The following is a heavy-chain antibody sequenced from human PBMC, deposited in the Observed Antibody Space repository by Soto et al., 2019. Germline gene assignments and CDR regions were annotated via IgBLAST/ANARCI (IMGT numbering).Heavy chain of an antibody. CDR3: VNDDRWGSGKLFDN. J-gene: IGHJ4*02. D-gene: IGHD3-16*01. CDR2: ISSSSSTI. CDR1: GFTFSSYS. Sequence: GGSLRLSCAASGFTFSSYSMNWVRQAPGKGLEWVSYISSSSSTIYYADSVKGRFTISRDNSKNTLTLQMNSLRAEDTGVHFCVNDDRWGSGKLFDNWGQGTLVTVSS. V-gene: IGHV3-48*01.